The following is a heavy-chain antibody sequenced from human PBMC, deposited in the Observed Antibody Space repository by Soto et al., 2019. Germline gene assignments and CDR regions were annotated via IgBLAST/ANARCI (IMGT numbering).Heavy chain of an antibody. D-gene: IGHD1-1*01. CDR3: AKELERHYDFHC. J-gene: IGHJ4*02. CDR1: GFTFSSYA. V-gene: IGHV3-23*01. Sequence: PVGSLRLSCAASGFTFSSYAMSWVRQAPGKGLEWVSGIGDSSGDTYYADSVKGRFTISRDTSKNTLYLQINSLRAEDTAVYYCAKELERHYDFHCWGQGSPVTVSS. CDR2: IGDSSGDT.